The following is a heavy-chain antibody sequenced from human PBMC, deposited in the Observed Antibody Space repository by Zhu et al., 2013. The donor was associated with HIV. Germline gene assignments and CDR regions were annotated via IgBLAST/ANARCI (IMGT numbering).Heavy chain of an antibody. J-gene: IGHJ4*02. D-gene: IGHD3-22*01. CDR3: ARELPFDYDSSGYYNY. CDR1: GGSFSGYY. V-gene: IGHV4-34*01. CDR2: IYYSGST. Sequence: VQLQQWGAGLLKPSETLSLTCAVYGGSFSGYYWSWIRQPPGKGLEWIGSIYYSGSTYYNPSLKSRVTISVDTSKNQFSLKLSSVTAADTAVYYCARELPFDYDSSGYYNYWGQGTLVTVS.